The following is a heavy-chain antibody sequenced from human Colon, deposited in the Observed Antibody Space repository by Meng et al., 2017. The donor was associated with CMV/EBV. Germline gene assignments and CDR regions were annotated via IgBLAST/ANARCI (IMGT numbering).Heavy chain of an antibody. CDR1: GFTFSSYG. V-gene: IGHV3-30*02. J-gene: IGHJ6*02. CDR2: IRYDGGNK. Sequence: EGSLRLSCAASGFTFSSYGMHWVRQAPGKGLEWVAFIRYDGGNKYYADSVQGRFTISRDIFKNTLFLQMNNLRVEDTAVYYCAKDPNETHDYPKGAYNYYGMDVWGQGTTVTVSS. CDR3: AKDPNETHDYPKGAYNYYGMDV. D-gene: IGHD4-11*01.